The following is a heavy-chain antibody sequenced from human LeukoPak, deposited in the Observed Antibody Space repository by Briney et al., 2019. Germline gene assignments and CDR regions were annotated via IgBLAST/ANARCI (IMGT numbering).Heavy chain of an antibody. D-gene: IGHD4-23*01. Sequence: PGGSLTLSCAASGFTFSSYGMHWVRQAPGKGLEWVAVIWYDGSNKYYADSVKGRFTISRDNSKNTLYLQMNSLRAEDTAVYYCARDKYGGPGGFFDYWGQGTLVTVSS. CDR1: GFTFSSYG. V-gene: IGHV3-33*01. CDR2: IWYDGSNK. CDR3: ARDKYGGPGGFFDY. J-gene: IGHJ4*02.